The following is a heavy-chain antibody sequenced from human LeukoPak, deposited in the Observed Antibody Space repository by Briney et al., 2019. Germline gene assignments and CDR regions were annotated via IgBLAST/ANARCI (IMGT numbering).Heavy chain of an antibody. Sequence: PSETLSLTCTVSGGSISSSSYYWGWIRQPPGKGLEWIGSIYYSGSTYYNPSLKSRVTISVDTSKNQFSLKLSSVTAADTAVYYCARQARSVHSSSWPDYWGQGTLVTVSS. D-gene: IGHD6-13*01. CDR1: GGSISSSSYY. CDR3: ARQARSVHSSSWPDY. J-gene: IGHJ4*02. V-gene: IGHV4-39*01. CDR2: IYYSGST.